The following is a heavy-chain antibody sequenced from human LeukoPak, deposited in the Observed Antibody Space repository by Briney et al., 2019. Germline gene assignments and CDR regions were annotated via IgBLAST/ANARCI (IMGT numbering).Heavy chain of an antibody. J-gene: IGHJ2*01. Sequence: PGGSLRLSCAAPGFTFSSYSMNWVRQAPGKGLEWVSVIYSGGATYYADSVKGRFIISRDNSKNTLYLQMNSLRAEDTAVYYCARATGSSWAARYFDLWGRGTLVTVSS. V-gene: IGHV3-53*01. CDR2: IYSGGAT. D-gene: IGHD6-13*01. CDR3: ARATGSSWAARYFDL. CDR1: GFTFSSYS.